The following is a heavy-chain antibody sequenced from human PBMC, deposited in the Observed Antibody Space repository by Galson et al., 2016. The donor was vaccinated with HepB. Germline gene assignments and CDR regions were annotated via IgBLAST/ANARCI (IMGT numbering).Heavy chain of an antibody. CDR2: NSPYGT. V-gene: IGHV3-23*01. CDR1: GFTFTTSG. D-gene: IGHD5-18*01. J-gene: IGHJ4*02. CDR3: ATHRGYNSGYGAYFDN. Sequence: SLRLSCAASGFTFTTSGMSWVRQAPGKGLEWVSANSPYGTYYADSVKGRFTISRDNSKNTLYLQLNSLSAEDTALYYCATHRGYNSGYGAYFDNWGQGTLVTVSS.